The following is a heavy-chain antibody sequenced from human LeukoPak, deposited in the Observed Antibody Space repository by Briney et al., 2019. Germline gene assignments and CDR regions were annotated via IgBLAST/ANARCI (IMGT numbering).Heavy chain of an antibody. V-gene: IGHV3-9*01. CDR3: AKDYGDYGSGFDY. CDR1: GFTFDDYA. CDR2: ISWNSGSI. J-gene: IGHJ4*02. D-gene: IGHD4-17*01. Sequence: GGSLRLSCAASGFTFDDYAMHWVRQAPGKGLEWASGISWNSGSIGYADSVKGRFTISRDNAKNSLYLRMNSLRAEDTALYYCAKDYGDYGSGFDYWGQGTLVTVSS.